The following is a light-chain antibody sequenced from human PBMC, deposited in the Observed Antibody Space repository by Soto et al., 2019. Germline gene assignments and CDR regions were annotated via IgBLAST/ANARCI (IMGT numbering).Light chain of an antibody. J-gene: IGKJ1*01. CDR1: QSIGDS. CDR3: QQYNGYSRT. V-gene: IGKV1-5*01. Sequence: DIQMTQSPSTLSASVGDRVTITCRAGQSIGDSLAWYQQKPGKAPYLLISDVSSLERGVPSRFSGSGSGTEFTLTISSMQPDDFATFYCQQYNGYSRTFGQGTKVDI. CDR2: DVS.